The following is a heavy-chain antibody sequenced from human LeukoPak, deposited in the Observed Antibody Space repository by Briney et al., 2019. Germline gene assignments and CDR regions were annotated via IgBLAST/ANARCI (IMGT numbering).Heavy chain of an antibody. D-gene: IGHD6-13*01. V-gene: IGHV3-30*04. Sequence: SLTLACATSGLTFISSAVHWARHPPGRGRGWVAVISYDGSNKYYADSEKGRFTISRDNSKNTLYLQMNSLRAEDTAVYYCAREIAEQLVAVGYFDYWGQGTLVTVSS. CDR2: ISYDGSNK. CDR1: GLTFISSA. J-gene: IGHJ4*02. CDR3: AREIAEQLVAVGYFDY.